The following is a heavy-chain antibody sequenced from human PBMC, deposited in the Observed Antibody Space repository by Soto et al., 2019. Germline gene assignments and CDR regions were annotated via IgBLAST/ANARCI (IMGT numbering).Heavy chain of an antibody. D-gene: IGHD1-20*01. V-gene: IGHV6-1*01. J-gene: IGHJ4*02. CDR2: TYYRSKWYE. CDR3: DRDTTIYTSNWFPLDH. Sequence: SQTLSLTCGISGDSVSSNSDGWNWIRQSPSRGLEWLGRTYYRSKWYEDYGMSVKGRVTINRDTSKNQFSLQLKSVTPEDTAVYYCDRDTTIYTSNWFPLDHWGQGTLVTVSS. CDR1: GDSVSSNSDG.